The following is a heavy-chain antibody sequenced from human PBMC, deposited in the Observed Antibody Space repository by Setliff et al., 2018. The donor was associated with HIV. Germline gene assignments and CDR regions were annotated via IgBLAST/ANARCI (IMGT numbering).Heavy chain of an antibody. D-gene: IGHD3-10*01. CDR1: GFTFNSYG. V-gene: IGHV3-33*01. Sequence: GGSLRLSCAASGFTFNSYGMHLVRQAPGKGLEWVALIWYDASKNEYAESVKGRFNILRDNSKNTLYLQMNSLRAEGTAVYYCARDQGVRHWFFSYYYYGLDVWGQGTTVTVSS. CDR3: ARDQGVRHWFFSYYYYGLDV. CDR2: IWYDASKN. J-gene: IGHJ6*02.